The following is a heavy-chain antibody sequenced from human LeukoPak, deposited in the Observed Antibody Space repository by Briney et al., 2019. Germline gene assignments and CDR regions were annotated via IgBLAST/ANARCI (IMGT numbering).Heavy chain of an antibody. CDR1: GGTFSNYV. V-gene: IGHV1-69*13. D-gene: IGHD1-26*01. CDR3: ARGPPPLYSGSYRPLDL. CDR2: ITPIFDTA. Sequence: SVKVSCKASGGTFSNYVISWVRQAPGQGLEWVGGITPIFDTANYAPKLQGRLTITADGSTSTVYMELRSLRSDDTAVYFCARGPPPLYSGSYRPLDLWGQGTLVTVSS. J-gene: IGHJ5*02.